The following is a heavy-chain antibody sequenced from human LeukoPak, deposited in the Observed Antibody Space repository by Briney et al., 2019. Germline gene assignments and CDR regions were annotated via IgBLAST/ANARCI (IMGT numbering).Heavy chain of an antibody. CDR2: IKQDGSEK. CDR1: GFTFSSYW. CDR3: ASPPRYCSGGSCPFDY. D-gene: IGHD2-15*01. Sequence: GGSLRLSCAASGFTFSSYWMSWVRQAPGKGLEWVANIKQDGSEKYYVDSVKGRFTISRDNAKNSLYLQMNSLRAEDTAVYYCASPPRYCSGGSCPFDYWGQGTLVTVSS. J-gene: IGHJ4*02. V-gene: IGHV3-7*01.